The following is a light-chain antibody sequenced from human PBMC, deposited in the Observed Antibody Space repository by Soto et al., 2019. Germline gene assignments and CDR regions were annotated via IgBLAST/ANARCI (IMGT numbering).Light chain of an antibody. V-gene: IGKV2-24*01. CDR2: KVS. Sequence: DIVMTQTPLSSPVTLGQAASISCRASQSLVHSDGNTYLSWFQERPGQPPRLLIYKVSDRFSGVQDRFSGSGAWTDFTLTIRRVEAEDVGVYYCMQATQSHWRFGQGTKVEIK. CDR1: QSLVHSDGNTY. J-gene: IGKJ1*01. CDR3: MQATQSHWR.